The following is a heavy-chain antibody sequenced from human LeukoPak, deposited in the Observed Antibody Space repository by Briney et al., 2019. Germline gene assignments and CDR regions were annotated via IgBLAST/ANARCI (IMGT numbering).Heavy chain of an antibody. Sequence: PGGSLRLSCAASGFIFTDYDLHWVRQPPGKGLEWVSVFGIAGDTYYADSVKGRFTISRDVAKNSLYLQMNTLRAGDTAVYSCVRTNGGTYYDYWGQGTLVTVSS. CDR3: VRTNGGTYYDY. V-gene: IGHV3-13*01. CDR2: FGIAGDT. CDR1: GFIFTDYD. D-gene: IGHD1-26*01. J-gene: IGHJ4*02.